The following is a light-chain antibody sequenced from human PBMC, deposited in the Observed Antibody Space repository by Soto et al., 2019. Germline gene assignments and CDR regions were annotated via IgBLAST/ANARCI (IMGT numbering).Light chain of an antibody. CDR2: DAS. CDR1: QSISSW. V-gene: IGKV1-5*01. Sequence: DIQMTQSPSTLSASVGDRVPITCRASQSISSWLAWYQQKPGKAPKLLIYDASSLESGVPSRFSGSGSGTGFTLTISSLQPDDFATYYCQQYNSYSGTFGQGTKVDI. CDR3: QQYNSYSGT. J-gene: IGKJ1*01.